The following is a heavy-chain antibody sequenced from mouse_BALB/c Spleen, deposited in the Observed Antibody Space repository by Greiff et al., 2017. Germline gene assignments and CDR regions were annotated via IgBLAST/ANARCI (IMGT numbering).Heavy chain of an antibody. V-gene: IGHV5-9-3*01. Sequence: EVQLVESGGGLVKPGGSLKLSCAASGFTFSSYAMSWVRQTPEKRLEWVATISSGGSYTYYPDSVKGRFTISRDNAKNTLYLQMSSLRSEDTAMYYCARQGGRGAMDDWGQGTSVTVSS. CDR2: ISSGGSYT. CDR3: ARQGGRGAMDD. J-gene: IGHJ4*01. CDR1: GFTFSSYA. D-gene: IGHD3-3*01.